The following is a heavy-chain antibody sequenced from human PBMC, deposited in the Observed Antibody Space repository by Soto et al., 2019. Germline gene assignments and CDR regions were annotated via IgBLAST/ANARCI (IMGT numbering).Heavy chain of an antibody. J-gene: IGHJ6*02. V-gene: IGHV4-4*02. CDR2: IYHSGST. CDR3: ARAGSSSSGDYYYYYGMDV. D-gene: IGHD6-6*01. Sequence: SETLSLTCAVSGGSISSSNWWSWVRQPPGKGLEWIGEIYHSGSTNYNPSLKSRVTISVDTSKNQFSLKLSSVTAADTAVYYCARAGSSSSGDYYYYYGMDVWGQGTTVTVSS. CDR1: GGSISSSNW.